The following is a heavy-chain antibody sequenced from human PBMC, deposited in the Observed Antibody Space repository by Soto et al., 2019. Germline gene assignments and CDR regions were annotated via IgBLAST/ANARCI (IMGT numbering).Heavy chain of an antibody. CDR2: VSIGGST. Sequence: DVQLLESGGGLVQPEGSLRLSCAASGFTFSSYAMGWVRQGPGKGLEWVAVVSIGGSTHYADSVRGRFTISRDNSKNTLSLQMNSLTAEDTAVYYCAKSPGGLDGYNSDYYGMDVWGQGTTVTVSS. CDR1: GFTFSSYA. CDR3: AKSPGGLDGYNSDYYGMDV. V-gene: IGHV3-23*01. J-gene: IGHJ6*02. D-gene: IGHD5-12*01.